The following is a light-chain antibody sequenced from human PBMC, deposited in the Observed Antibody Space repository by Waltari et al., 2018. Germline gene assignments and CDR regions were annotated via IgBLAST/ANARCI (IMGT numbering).Light chain of an antibody. J-gene: IGLJ3*02. Sequence: QSVLTQPASVSGSPGPSITISCTGTSSDVGRYTITHWYQQHPGKAPKLIIYEGYKRPSGVSNRFSGSKSGDTASLTISGVQAEDEADYYCCSYANNRPRVFGGGTKLTVL. CDR1: SSDVGRYTI. CDR2: EGY. V-gene: IGLV2-23*01. CDR3: CSYANNRPRV.